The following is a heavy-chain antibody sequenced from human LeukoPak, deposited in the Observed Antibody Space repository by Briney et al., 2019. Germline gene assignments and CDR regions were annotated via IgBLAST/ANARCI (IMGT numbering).Heavy chain of an antibody. CDR2: ISTSSSYI. CDR3: ARDKKGIDY. D-gene: IGHD3-10*01. J-gene: IGHJ4*02. Sequence: GGSLRLSCAASGFTFSSYSMNWVRQAPGKGLEWVSSISTSSSYIYYADSMKGRFTISRDNARNSLYLQMNSLRAEDTAVYYCARDKKGIDYWGQGTLVTASS. V-gene: IGHV3-21*06. CDR1: GFTFSSYS.